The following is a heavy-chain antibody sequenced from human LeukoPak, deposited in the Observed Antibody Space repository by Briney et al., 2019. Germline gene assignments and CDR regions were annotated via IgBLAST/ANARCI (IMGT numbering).Heavy chain of an antibody. CDR2: IRSKAYGGTT. CDR3: TRISNDRYYFDY. D-gene: IGHD1-1*01. Sequence: GGSLRLSCTASGFTFGDYAMSWVRQAPGKGLEWVGFIRSKAYGGTTEYAASVKGRFTISRDDSKSIAYLQMNSLKTEDTAVYYCTRISNDRYYFDYWGQGTLVTVSS. CDR1: GFTFGDYA. J-gene: IGHJ4*02. V-gene: IGHV3-49*04.